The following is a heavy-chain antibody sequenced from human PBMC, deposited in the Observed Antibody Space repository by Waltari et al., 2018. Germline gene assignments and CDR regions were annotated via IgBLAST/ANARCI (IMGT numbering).Heavy chain of an antibody. D-gene: IGHD3-22*01. V-gene: IGHV4-34*01. J-gene: IGHJ4*02. CDR3: ARHPYYYDSSGYYPSRGFDY. Sequence: QVQLQQWGAGLLKPSETLSLTCAVYGGSFSGYYWSWIRQPPGKGLEWIGEINHSGSTNYNPSLKSRFTISVDTSKNQFSLKLSSVTAADTAVYYCARHPYYYDSSGYYPSRGFDYWGQGTLVTVSS. CDR1: GGSFSGYY. CDR2: INHSGST.